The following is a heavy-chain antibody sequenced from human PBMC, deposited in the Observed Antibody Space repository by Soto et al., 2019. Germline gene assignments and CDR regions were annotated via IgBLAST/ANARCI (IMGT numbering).Heavy chain of an antibody. V-gene: IGHV1-69*01. J-gene: IGHJ5*02. Sequence: QVQLVQSGAEVKKPGSSVKVSCKASGGTFSSYAISWVRQAPGQGLEWMGGIIPIFGTANYAQKFQGRVTITADESTSTAYMELSSLRSEDTAVYYCARDASGYSYGYMFGYWFDPWGQGTLVTVSS. D-gene: IGHD5-18*01. CDR1: GGTFSSYA. CDR3: ARDASGYSYGYMFGYWFDP. CDR2: IIPIFGTA.